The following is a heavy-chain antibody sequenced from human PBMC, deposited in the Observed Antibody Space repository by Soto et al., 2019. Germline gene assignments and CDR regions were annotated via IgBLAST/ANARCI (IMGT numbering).Heavy chain of an antibody. CDR2: IIPILGIA. Sequence: SVKVSCKASGGTFSSYTISWVRQAPGQGLEWMGRIIPILGIANYAQKFQGRVTITADKSTSTAYMELSSLRSEDTAVYYCARSSTQYYDFWSGYYEFGPQRGSNDAFDIWGQGTLVTVSS. CDR1: GGTFSSYT. CDR3: ARSSTQYYDFWSGYYEFGPQRGSNDAFDI. J-gene: IGHJ3*02. V-gene: IGHV1-69*02. D-gene: IGHD3-3*01.